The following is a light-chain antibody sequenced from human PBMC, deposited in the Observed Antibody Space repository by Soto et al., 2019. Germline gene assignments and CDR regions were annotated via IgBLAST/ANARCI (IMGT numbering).Light chain of an antibody. CDR3: SSYTSSGTWV. CDR1: SSDVGSYNR. V-gene: IGLV2-18*02. J-gene: IGLJ3*02. Sequence: QSVLTQPPSVSGSPGQSVTISCTGTSSDVGSYNRVSWYQQPPGTAPKLMICQVSNRPSGVPDRFSGSKSGNTASLTISGREAEDEADYYCSSYTSSGTWVFGGGTQLTVL. CDR2: QVS.